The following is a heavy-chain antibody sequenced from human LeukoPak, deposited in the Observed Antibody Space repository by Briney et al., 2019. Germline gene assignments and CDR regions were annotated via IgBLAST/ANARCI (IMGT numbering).Heavy chain of an antibody. CDR3: ACNPLTVVPRLGKDY. Sequence: GGSLRLSCAASGFTFSNYGMHWVRQAPGKGLEWVAFIHTDESTKYSADSVKGRFTISSDNSKNTLFLQMNSLRAEDTAVYYCACNPLTVVPRLGKDYWGQGTLVTVSS. CDR2: IHTDESTK. J-gene: IGHJ4*02. CDR1: GFTFSNYG. V-gene: IGHV3-30*02. D-gene: IGHD4-23*01.